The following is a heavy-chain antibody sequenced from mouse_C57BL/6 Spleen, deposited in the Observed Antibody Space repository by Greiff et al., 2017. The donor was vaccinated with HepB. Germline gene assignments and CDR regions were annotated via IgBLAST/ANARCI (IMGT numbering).Heavy chain of an antibody. CDR3: ARRSYSNYGFDY. V-gene: IGHV1-54*01. D-gene: IGHD2-5*01. CDR1: GYAFTNYL. CDR2: INPGSGGT. Sequence: VQLQQSGAELVRPGTSVKVSCKASGYAFTNYLIEWVKQRPGLGLEWIGVINPGSGGTNYNEKFKGKATLTADKSSSTAYMQLSSLTSEDSAVYFCARRSYSNYGFDYWGQGTTLTVSS. J-gene: IGHJ2*01.